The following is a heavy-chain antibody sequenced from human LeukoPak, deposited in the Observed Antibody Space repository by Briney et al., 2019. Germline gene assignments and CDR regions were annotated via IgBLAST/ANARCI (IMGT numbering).Heavy chain of an antibody. CDR2: INRGGDT. Sequence: SETLSLTCAVYGGSFSGYYWGWTRQPPGKGLEWIGEINRGGDTNYNPSLKSRVNISLDTSKNQFSLKLSSVTAADTAVYYCARGYGSGSYYNYWGQGTLVTVPS. V-gene: IGHV4-34*01. D-gene: IGHD3-10*01. CDR3: ARGYGSGSYYNY. CDR1: GGSFSGYY. J-gene: IGHJ4*02.